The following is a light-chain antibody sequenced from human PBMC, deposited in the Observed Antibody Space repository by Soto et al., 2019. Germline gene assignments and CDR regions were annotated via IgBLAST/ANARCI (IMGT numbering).Light chain of an antibody. CDR2: EVS. CDR3: SSYTSSSTEV. V-gene: IGLV2-14*01. Sequence: QSALTQPASVSGSPGQSITISCTGSSSDVCGYNYVSWYQQHPGKAPKLMIYEVSKRPSGVSNRLSGSKSGNTASLTVSGLQAEDESDYYCSSYTSSSTEVFGTGTKLTVL. J-gene: IGLJ1*01. CDR1: SSDVCGYNY.